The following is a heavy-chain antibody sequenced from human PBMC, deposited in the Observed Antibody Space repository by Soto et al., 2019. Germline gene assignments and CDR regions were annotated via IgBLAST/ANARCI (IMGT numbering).Heavy chain of an antibody. D-gene: IGHD3-9*01. CDR2: IYYSGNT. J-gene: IGHJ6*02. Sequence: SETLSLTCTVSGGSISTSSYYWGWFRQPPGKGLEWIGYIYYSGNTNYSPSLKSRVIISVDTSKNQFSLKLSSVTAADTAVYYCARGPYDILTGSYYYYGMDVWGQGTTVTVSS. CDR3: ARGPYDILTGSYYYYGMDV. V-gene: IGHV4-61*05. CDR1: GGSISTSSYY.